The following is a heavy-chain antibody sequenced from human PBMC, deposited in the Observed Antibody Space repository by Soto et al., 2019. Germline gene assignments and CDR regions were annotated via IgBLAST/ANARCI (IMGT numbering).Heavy chain of an antibody. V-gene: IGHV3-21*01. J-gene: IGHJ4*02. CDR3: ARDSRYCSGSSCFYGY. D-gene: IGHD2-15*01. CDR1: GFTFSSYS. Sequence: GGSLRLSCAASGFTFSSYSMNWVRQAPGKGLEWVSSISSSSSYIYYADSVKGRFTISRDNAKNSLYLQMNSLRAEDTAVYYCARDSRYCSGSSCFYGYWGQGTLVTSPQ. CDR2: ISSSSSYI.